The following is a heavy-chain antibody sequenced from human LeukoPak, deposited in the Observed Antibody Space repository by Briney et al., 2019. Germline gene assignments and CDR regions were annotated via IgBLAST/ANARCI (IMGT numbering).Heavy chain of an antibody. CDR3: ARGRRDYDFWSSPRLRFDY. J-gene: IGHJ4*02. Sequence: SETLSLTCTVSGGSISSYYWSWIRQPPGKGLEWIGYIYYSGSTNYNPSLKSRVTISVDTSKNQFSLKLSSVTAADTAVYYCARGRRDYDFWSSPRLRFDYWGQGTLVTVSS. D-gene: IGHD3-3*01. CDR1: GGSISSYY. V-gene: IGHV4-59*01. CDR2: IYYSGST.